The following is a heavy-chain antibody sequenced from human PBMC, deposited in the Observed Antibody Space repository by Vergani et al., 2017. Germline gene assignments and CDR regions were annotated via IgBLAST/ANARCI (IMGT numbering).Heavy chain of an antibody. V-gene: IGHV4-38-2*01. J-gene: IGHJ4*02. CDR1: GYSISSGYY. CDR3: ARREVWDVPRVFDY. D-gene: IGHD3-16*01. Sequence: QVQLQESGPGLVKPSETLSLTCAVSGYSISSGYYWGWIRQPPGKGLEWIGEINHSGSTNYNPSLKSRVTISVDTSKNQFSLKLSSVTAADTAVYYCARREVWDVPRVFDYWGQGTLVTVSS. CDR2: INHSGST.